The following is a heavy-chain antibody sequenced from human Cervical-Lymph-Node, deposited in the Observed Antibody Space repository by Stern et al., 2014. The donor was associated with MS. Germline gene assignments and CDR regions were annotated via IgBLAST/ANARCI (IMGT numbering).Heavy chain of an antibody. D-gene: IGHD2-15*01. V-gene: IGHV2-5*02. CDR2: LYWDDDK. Sequence: QVTLRESGPTLVKPTQTVTLTCTLSGFSVATAGVGVGWIRQPPGKALEWLALLYWDDDKLYSPSLKNRLTIIEDTSKNQVVLTMTNVDPVDTATYYCAHSRVKYCRGGTCYSSLFDYWGQGTLVTVSS. CDR3: AHSRVKYCRGGTCYSSLFDY. CDR1: GFSVATAGVG. J-gene: IGHJ4*02.